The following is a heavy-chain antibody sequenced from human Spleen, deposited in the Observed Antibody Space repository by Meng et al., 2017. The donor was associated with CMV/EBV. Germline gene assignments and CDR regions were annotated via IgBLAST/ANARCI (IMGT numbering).Heavy chain of an antibody. V-gene: IGHV3-7*03. CDR1: GFTFSSYW. D-gene: IGHD2-15*01. J-gene: IGHJ6*02. CDR3: VRSGLGMDV. CDR2: IKQDGSER. Sequence: GESLKISCAASGFTFSSYWMSWVRQAPGKGLEWVANIKQDGSERYYVDSVKGRFTISRDNAKNSLYLQMNSLRAEDTALYYCVRSGLGMDVWGQGTAVTVSS.